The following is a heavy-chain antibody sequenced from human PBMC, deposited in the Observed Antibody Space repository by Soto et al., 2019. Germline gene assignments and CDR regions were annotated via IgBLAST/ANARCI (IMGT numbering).Heavy chain of an antibody. CDR2: INPSGGSPSGGST. CDR1: GYTFPTYY. CDR3: ARGRSRILYGMDV. D-gene: IGHD3-3*01. J-gene: IGHJ6*02. Sequence: ASVKVSCKACGYTFPTYYMHWVRQAPGEGLEWMGIINPSGGSPSGGSTSYAQKFQGRVTISVDTSKNQFSLKLSSVTAADTAVYYCARGRSRILYGMDVWGQGTTVTVSS. V-gene: IGHV1-46*01.